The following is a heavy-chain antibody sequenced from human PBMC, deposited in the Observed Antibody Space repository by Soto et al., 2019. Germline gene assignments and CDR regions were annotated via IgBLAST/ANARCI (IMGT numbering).Heavy chain of an antibody. Sequence: PGGSLRLSCTASGFTFDDFAMHWVRQVPGKGLEWVSGINWNSVNVAYADSVKGRFTISRDNGKKSLDLQMNSLKSEDTALHHCVRGSHSDYGDYGYYEFWGQGALVTVSS. V-gene: IGHV3-9*01. J-gene: IGHJ4*02. D-gene: IGHD4-17*01. CDR2: INWNSVNV. CDR3: VRGSHSDYGDYGYYEF. CDR1: GFTFDDFA.